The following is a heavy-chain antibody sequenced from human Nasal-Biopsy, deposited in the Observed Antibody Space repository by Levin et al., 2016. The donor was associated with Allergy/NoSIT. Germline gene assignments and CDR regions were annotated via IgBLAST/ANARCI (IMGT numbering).Heavy chain of an antibody. Sequence: ASVKVSCKASGYSLVNYVLHWVRQAPGQRPEWLGSLNVAHGQTKFSFDFKGRVTLSADTAAGTAYMELRNLRSEDTAVYYCAKDEYRISRGHGTFDPYFGLDVWGQGTTVIVSS. CDR1: GYSLVNYV. J-gene: IGHJ6*02. V-gene: IGHV1-3*01. D-gene: IGHD1-7*01. CDR3: AKDEYRISRGHGTFDPYFGLDV. CDR2: LNVAHGQT.